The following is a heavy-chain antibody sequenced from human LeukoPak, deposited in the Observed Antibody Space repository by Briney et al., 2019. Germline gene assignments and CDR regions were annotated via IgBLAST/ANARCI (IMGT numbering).Heavy chain of an antibody. CDR2: INPNSGGT. CDR1: GYTFTGYY. CDR3: ARPNYRSIAARPGFDY. J-gene: IGHJ4*02. V-gene: IGHV1-2*02. D-gene: IGHD6-6*01. Sequence: GASVKVSCKASGYTFTGYYMHWVRQAPGQGLEWMGWINPNSGGTNYAQKLQGRVTMTRDTSISTAYMELSRLRSDDTAVYYCARPNYRSIAARPGFDYWGQGTLVTVSS.